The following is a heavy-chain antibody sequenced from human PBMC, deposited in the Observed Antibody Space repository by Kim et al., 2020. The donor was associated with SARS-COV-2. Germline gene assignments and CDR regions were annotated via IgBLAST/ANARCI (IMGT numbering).Heavy chain of an antibody. CDR2: IYWDDDK. D-gene: IGHD3-22*01. V-gene: IGHV2-5*02. Sequence: SGPTLVNPTQTLTLTCTFSGFSLSTSGVGVGWIRQPPGKALEWLALIYWDDDKRYSPSLKSRLTITKDTSKNQVVLTMTNMDPVDTATYYCAHSPSGGDSSGYFYYYYGMDVWGQGTTVTVSS. CDR3: AHSPSGGDSSGYFYYYYGMDV. CDR1: GFSLSTSGVG. J-gene: IGHJ6*02.